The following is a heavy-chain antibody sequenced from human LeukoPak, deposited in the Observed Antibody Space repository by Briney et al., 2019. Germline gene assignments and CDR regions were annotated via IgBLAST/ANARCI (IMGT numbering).Heavy chain of an antibody. CDR2: IYPGYSDT. Sequence: GESLKISWKGSGYSFTSYWIGWVRQMPGKGLEWMGIIYPGYSDTRYSPSFQGQVTISADKSISTAYLQWSSLKASDTAMYYCARQIGVCSSTSCPESHYYYMDVWGKGTTVTVSS. D-gene: IGHD2-2*01. V-gene: IGHV5-51*01. CDR3: ARQIGVCSSTSCPESHYYYMDV. CDR1: GYSFTSYW. J-gene: IGHJ6*03.